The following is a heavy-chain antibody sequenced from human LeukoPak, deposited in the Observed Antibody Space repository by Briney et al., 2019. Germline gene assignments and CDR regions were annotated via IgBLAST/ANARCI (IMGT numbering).Heavy chain of an antibody. CDR1: GFSFSSYW. D-gene: IGHD4-11*01. CDR2: IIQDGREK. Sequence: GGSLRLSCAASGFSFSSYWMSWVRQAPGKGLEWVANIIQDGREKNYVGSLKGRFTISRDNAKNSLFLQMDSLRADDTAVYFCAGGSSTTLDYWGQGTLVTVSS. J-gene: IGHJ4*02. CDR3: AGGSSTTLDY. V-gene: IGHV3-7*04.